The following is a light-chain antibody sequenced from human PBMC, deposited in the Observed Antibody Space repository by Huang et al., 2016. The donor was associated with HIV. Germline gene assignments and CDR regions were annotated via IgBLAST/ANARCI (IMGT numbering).Light chain of an antibody. CDR2: DAS. CDR3: QHYDDPYT. Sequence: DIQMTQSPSSLSASVGDRVTITCQASQDISNYLSWYQHKPGRAPKPLIFDASSLETGVPSRVSGSGSGTDFTLTIASRQPEDVATYYCQHYDDPYTFGQGTKLEIK. CDR1: QDISNY. J-gene: IGKJ2*01. V-gene: IGKV1-33*01.